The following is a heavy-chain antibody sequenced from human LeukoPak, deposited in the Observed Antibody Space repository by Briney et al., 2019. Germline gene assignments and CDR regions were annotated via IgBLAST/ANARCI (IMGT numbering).Heavy chain of an antibody. V-gene: IGHV4-59*08. Sequence: YPSETLSLTCTVSGGSISSYYWSWIRQPPGKGLEWIGYIYYSGSTNYNPSLKSRVTISVDTSKNQFSLKLSSVTAADTAVYYCARSPSSGEGYNWFDPWGQGTPVIVSS. CDR3: ARSPSSGEGYNWFDP. J-gene: IGHJ5*02. CDR2: IYYSGST. CDR1: GGSISSYY. D-gene: IGHD3-10*01.